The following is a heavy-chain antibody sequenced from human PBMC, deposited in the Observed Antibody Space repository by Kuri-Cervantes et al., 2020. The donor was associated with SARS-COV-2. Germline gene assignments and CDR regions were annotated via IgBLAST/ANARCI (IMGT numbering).Heavy chain of an antibody. CDR1: GYTFTGYY. V-gene: IGHV1-24*01. Sequence: ASVKVSCKASGYTFTGYYMHWVRQAPGQGLEWMGGFDPEDGETIYAQKFQGRVTMTEDTSTDTAYMELSSLRSEDTAVYYCATGPPIQQLVKFWFDPWGQGTLVTVSS. D-gene: IGHD6-13*01. CDR2: FDPEDGET. J-gene: IGHJ5*02. CDR3: ATGPPIQQLVKFWFDP.